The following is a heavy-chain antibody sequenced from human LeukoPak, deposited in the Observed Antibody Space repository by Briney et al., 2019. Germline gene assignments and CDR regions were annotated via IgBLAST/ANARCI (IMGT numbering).Heavy chain of an antibody. CDR3: ARAKYGQWLAPVFDY. V-gene: IGHV1-3*01. D-gene: IGHD6-19*01. J-gene: IGHJ4*02. CDR1: GYTFTTYA. Sequence: ASVKVSCTASGYTFTTYAMHWVRQAPGQRLEWMGWINAGNGNTKYSQKFQGRVTITRDTSASTAYMELSSLKSEDTAVYYCARAKYGQWLAPVFDYWGQGTLVTVSS. CDR2: INAGNGNT.